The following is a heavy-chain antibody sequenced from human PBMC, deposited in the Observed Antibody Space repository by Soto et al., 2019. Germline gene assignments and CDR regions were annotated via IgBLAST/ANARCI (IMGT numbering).Heavy chain of an antibody. CDR1: GFTFSSYA. CDR2: ISYDGSNK. D-gene: IGHD3-3*01. V-gene: IGHV3-30-3*01. Sequence: PGGSLRLSXAASGFTFSSYAMHWVRQAPGKGLEWVAVISYDGSNKYYADSVKGRFTISRDNSKNTLYLQMNSLRAEDTAVYHCARVIQLDDFWSGYYPYYYYGMDVWGQGTTVTSP. J-gene: IGHJ6*02. CDR3: ARVIQLDDFWSGYYPYYYYGMDV.